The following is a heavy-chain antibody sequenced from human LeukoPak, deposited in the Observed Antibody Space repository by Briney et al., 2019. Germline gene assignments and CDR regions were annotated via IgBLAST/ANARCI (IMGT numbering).Heavy chain of an antibody. Sequence: GRSLRLSCAASGLSFNSCGMHWVRQAPGKGLEWVAVISSDGSNKYYADSVKGRFTISRDNSKNTLSLQMNSLRTEDTAVFYCAKGSGGSGSFYNHFDCWGQGTLVTVSS. CDR3: AKGSGGSGSFYNHFDC. J-gene: IGHJ4*02. CDR1: GLSFNSCG. V-gene: IGHV3-30*18. D-gene: IGHD3-10*01. CDR2: ISSDGSNK.